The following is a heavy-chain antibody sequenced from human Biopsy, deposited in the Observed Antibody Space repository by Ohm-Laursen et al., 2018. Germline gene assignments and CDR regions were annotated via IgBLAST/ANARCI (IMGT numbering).Heavy chain of an antibody. CDR1: GDSITTYY. CDR3: ARGSNDFGGLYFPR. CDR2: VYYTGST. V-gene: IGHV4-59*07. D-gene: IGHD4-23*01. Sequence: SDTLSLTCTVSGDSITTYYWNWIRQPPGKGLEWIGYVYYTGSTDYNPSLQSRVTISVDTSRNHFSLRLSSLTAADTAVYYCARGSNDFGGLYFPRWGQGTLLTVSS. J-gene: IGHJ4*02.